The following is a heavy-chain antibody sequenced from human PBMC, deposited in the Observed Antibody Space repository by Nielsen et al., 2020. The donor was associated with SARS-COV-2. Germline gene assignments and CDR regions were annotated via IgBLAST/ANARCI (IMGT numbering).Heavy chain of an antibody. CDR1: GGTFSSYA. D-gene: IGHD5-12*01. Sequence: SVKVSCKASGGTFSSYAISWARQAPGQGLEWMGGIIPIFGTANYAQKFQGRVTITADKSTSTAYMELSSLRSEDTAVYYCARDSTGRGGYEPSDYWGQGTLVTVSS. CDR2: IIPIFGTA. J-gene: IGHJ4*02. V-gene: IGHV1-69*06. CDR3: ARDSTGRGGYEPSDY.